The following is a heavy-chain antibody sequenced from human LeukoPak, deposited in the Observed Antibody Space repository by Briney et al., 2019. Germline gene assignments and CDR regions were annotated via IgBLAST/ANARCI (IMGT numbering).Heavy chain of an antibody. Sequence: GGSLRLSCAASGFTVSSNFMSWVRQAPGKGLEWVSVIYSGGTTYYADSVKGRFTISRDNSKNTLYLQMNTLRAEDTAVYYCAKDLLQHSSTVVTPWAFDIWGQGTMVTVSS. CDR1: GFTVSSNF. CDR3: AKDLLQHSSTVVTPWAFDI. V-gene: IGHV3-66*01. J-gene: IGHJ3*02. D-gene: IGHD4-23*01. CDR2: IYSGGTT.